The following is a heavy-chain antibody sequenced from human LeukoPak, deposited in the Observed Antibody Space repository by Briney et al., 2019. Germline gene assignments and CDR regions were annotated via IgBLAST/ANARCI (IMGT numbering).Heavy chain of an antibody. J-gene: IGHJ4*02. CDR3: AKDAYSYGNY. Sequence: GGSLRLSCAASGFTFSSYWMSWVRQAPGKGLEWVANTKQDGSESNYVDSVKGRFTISRDNAKNSLYLQMNSLRAEDTAVYYCAKDAYSYGNYWGQGTLVTVSS. D-gene: IGHD5-18*01. V-gene: IGHV3-7*05. CDR1: GFTFSSYW. CDR2: TKQDGSES.